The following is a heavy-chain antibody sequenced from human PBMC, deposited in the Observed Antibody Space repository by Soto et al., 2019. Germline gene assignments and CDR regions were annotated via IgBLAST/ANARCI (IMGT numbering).Heavy chain of an antibody. D-gene: IGHD1-26*01. CDR3: AHLTSGNCPFEY. CDR2: IYWDDDK. Sequence: QITLKESGPTLVKPTQTLTLTCTFSGFSLSTSGVGVGWIRQPPGKALECLGIIYWDDDKRYSPSLKSRLTITKDTSKNQVVLAMTNMDPVDTATYYCAHLTSGNCPFEYWGQGTLVTVSS. J-gene: IGHJ4*02. CDR1: GFSLSTSGVG. V-gene: IGHV2-5*02.